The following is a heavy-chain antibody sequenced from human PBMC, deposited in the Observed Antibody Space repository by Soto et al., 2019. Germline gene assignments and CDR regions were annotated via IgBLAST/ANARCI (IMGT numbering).Heavy chain of an antibody. CDR1: GGTFSSYA. V-gene: IGHV1-69*06. J-gene: IGHJ3*02. D-gene: IGHD6-13*01. CDR2: IIPIFGTA. CDR3: ARDSGYSSSWHLAGAFDI. Sequence: ASVKVSDEASGGTFSSYAISWVRQAPGQGLEWMGGIIPIFGTANYAQKFQGRVTITADKSTSTAYMELSSLRSEDTAVYYCARDSGYSSSWHLAGAFDIWGQGTMVTV.